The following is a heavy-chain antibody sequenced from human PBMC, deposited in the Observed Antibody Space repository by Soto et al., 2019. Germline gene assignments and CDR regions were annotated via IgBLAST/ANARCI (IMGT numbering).Heavy chain of an antibody. V-gene: IGHV3-66*01. CDR2: IYSGGST. Sequence: QSGGSLRLSCAASGFTVSSNYMSWVRQAPGKGLEWVSVIYSGGSTYYADSVKGRFTISRDNSKNTLYLQMNSLKTEDTAVYYCTTDPVTMIVVVPSSGWGQGTLVTVSS. CDR3: TTDPVTMIVVVPSSG. J-gene: IGHJ4*02. CDR1: GFTVSSNY. D-gene: IGHD3-22*01.